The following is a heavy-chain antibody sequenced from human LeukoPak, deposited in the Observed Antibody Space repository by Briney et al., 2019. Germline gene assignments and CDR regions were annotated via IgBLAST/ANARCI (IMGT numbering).Heavy chain of an antibody. CDR2: INTNTGNP. CDR3: ARELHSEERPEDY. CDR1: GYTFTNYA. Sequence: ASVKVSCKASGYTFTNYAINWVRQAPGQGLEWMGWINTNTGNPTYAQGFTGRFVFSLDNSVSTAYLQISSLKAEDTAVYYCARELHSEERPEDYWGQGTLVTVSS. D-gene: IGHD6-25*01. V-gene: IGHV7-4-1*02. J-gene: IGHJ4*02.